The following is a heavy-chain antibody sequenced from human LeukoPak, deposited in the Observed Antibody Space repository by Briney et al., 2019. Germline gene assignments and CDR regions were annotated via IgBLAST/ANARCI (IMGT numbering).Heavy chain of an antibody. V-gene: IGHV1-69*05. CDR1: GGTFSSYA. D-gene: IGHD3-22*01. CDR2: IIPIFGTA. J-gene: IGHJ6*03. CDR3: ARDLKRYYYDSSGYKAGRPYYYYYMDV. Sequence: GASVKVSCKASGGTFSSYAISWVRQAPGQGLEWMGGIIPIFGTANYAQKFQGRVTITTDESTSTAYMELSSLRSEDTAVYYCARDLKRYYYDSSGYKAGRPYYYYYMDVWGKGTTVTVSS.